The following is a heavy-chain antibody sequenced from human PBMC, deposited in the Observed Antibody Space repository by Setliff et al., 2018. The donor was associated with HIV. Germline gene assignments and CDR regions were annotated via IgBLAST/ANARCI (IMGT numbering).Heavy chain of an antibody. D-gene: IGHD3-16*01. Sequence: ASVKVSCKASGYTLTSKGISWVRQAPGQGLEWMGWISTYNGNTNYAQKFKGRVTMTTDTATSRAHMELRSLRSDDTAVYYCARGGDYMDVWGKGTTVTVSS. CDR1: GYTLTSKG. J-gene: IGHJ6*03. CDR3: ARGGDYMDV. V-gene: IGHV1-18*01. CDR2: ISTYNGNT.